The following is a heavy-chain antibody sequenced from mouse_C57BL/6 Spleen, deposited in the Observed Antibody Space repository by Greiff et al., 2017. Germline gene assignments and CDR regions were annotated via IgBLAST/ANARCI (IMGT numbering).Heavy chain of an antibody. V-gene: IGHV5-17*01. Sequence: EVQGVESGGGLVKPGGSLTLSCAASGFTFSDYGMHWVRQAPEKGLEWVAYISSGSSTIYYADTVKGRFTISRDNAKNTLFLQMTSLRSEDTAMYYCASEGYPYYAMDYWGQGTSVTVSS. D-gene: IGHD2-3*01. J-gene: IGHJ4*01. CDR2: ISSGSSTI. CDR3: ASEGYPYYAMDY. CDR1: GFTFSDYG.